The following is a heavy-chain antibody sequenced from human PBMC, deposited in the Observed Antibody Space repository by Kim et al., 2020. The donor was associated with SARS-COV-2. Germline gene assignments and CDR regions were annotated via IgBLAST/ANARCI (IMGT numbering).Heavy chain of an antibody. Sequence: GGSLRLSCTASGFTFGDYAMSWFRQAPGKGLEWVGFIRSKAYGGTTEYAASVKGRFTISRDDSKSIAYLQMNSLKTEDTAVYYCTRDHYGSGSYYNDPRFDPWGQGTLVTVSS. CDR3: TRDHYGSGSYYNDPRFDP. CDR1: GFTFGDYA. CDR2: IRSKAYGGTT. J-gene: IGHJ5*02. D-gene: IGHD3-10*01. V-gene: IGHV3-49*03.